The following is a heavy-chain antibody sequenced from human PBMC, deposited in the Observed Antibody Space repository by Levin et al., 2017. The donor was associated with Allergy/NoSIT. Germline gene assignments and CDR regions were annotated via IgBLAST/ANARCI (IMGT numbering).Heavy chain of an antibody. Sequence: LSLTCAASGFTLRTSAMHWFRQAPGKGLEWVAVVTYDGRNTYYADSVKGRFTISRDTFKNALYLQMNSLRAEDTAVYYCAREYWSTAVAGVDYWGQGTLVTVSS. V-gene: IGHV3-30*04. CDR1: GFTLRTSA. J-gene: IGHJ4*02. D-gene: IGHD6-19*01. CDR2: VTYDGRNT. CDR3: AREYWSTAVAGVDY.